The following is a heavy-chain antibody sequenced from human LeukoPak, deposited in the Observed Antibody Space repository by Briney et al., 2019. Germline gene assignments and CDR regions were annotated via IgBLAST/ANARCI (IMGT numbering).Heavy chain of an antibody. Sequence: ETLSLTCSVSNGSISRYYWTWIRQPPGKGLDWIGHIYYTGSTKYNPSLKGRATISLDTSKNQFSLSLSSVTAADTAVYYCARHVRGLFWYFDLWGRGTLGTVSS. CDR1: NGSISRYY. CDR2: IYYTGST. CDR3: ARHVRGLFWYFDL. D-gene: IGHD3-10*02. V-gene: IGHV4-59*08. J-gene: IGHJ2*01.